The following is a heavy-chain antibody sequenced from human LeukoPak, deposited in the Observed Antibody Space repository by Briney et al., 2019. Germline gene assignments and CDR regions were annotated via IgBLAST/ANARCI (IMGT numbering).Heavy chain of an antibody. D-gene: IGHD4-23*01. CDR3: ARDLGRYGGNSYYGMDV. J-gene: IGHJ6*02. CDR1: EITLYTYG. Sequence: GGSLRLSCAASEITLYTYGMSWVRQAPGKGLEWVAVISYDGSNKYYADSVKGRFTISRDNSKNTLYLQMNSLRAEDTAVYYCARDLGRYGGNSYYGMDVWGQGTTVTVSS. CDR2: ISYDGSNK. V-gene: IGHV3-30*03.